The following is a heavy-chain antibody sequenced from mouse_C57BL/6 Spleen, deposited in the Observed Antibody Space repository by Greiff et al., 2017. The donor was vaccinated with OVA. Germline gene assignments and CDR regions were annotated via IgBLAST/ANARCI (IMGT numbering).Heavy chain of an antibody. J-gene: IGHJ2*01. CDR1: GFTFSSYA. Sequence: EVQGVESGRGLVKPGGSLKLSCAASGFTFSSYAMSWVRQTPEKRLEWVATISDGGSYTYYPDNVKGRFTISRDNAKNNLYLQMSHLKSEDTAMYYCARVYDDHDYWGKGTTLTVSS. V-gene: IGHV5-4*01. CDR2: ISDGGSYT. CDR3: ARVYDDHDY. D-gene: IGHD2-3*01.